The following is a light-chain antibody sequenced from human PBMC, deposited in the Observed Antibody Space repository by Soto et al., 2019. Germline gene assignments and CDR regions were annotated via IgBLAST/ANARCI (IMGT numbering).Light chain of an antibody. J-gene: IGKJ2*01. Sequence: DIQMTQSPSTLSASIGDRVTITCRASQRISSWLAWYQQKPGKAPKLLIYDASSLQSGVPSRFSGSGSGTEFTLSICSLQPDDFATYYCQQYNSYPYTFGQGTKLEI. V-gene: IGKV1-5*01. CDR3: QQYNSYPYT. CDR2: DAS. CDR1: QRISSW.